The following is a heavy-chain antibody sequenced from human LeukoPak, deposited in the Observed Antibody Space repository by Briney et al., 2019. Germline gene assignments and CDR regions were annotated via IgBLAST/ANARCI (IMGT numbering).Heavy chain of an antibody. D-gene: IGHD3-16*01. CDR1: GFTFSRFS. V-gene: IGHV3-23*01. CDR2: ISGSDSTT. J-gene: IGHJ4*02. CDR3: AKSLGSRAYQSFDY. Sequence: GGSLRLSCAASGFTFSRFSMNWVRQAPGKGLEWVSGISGSDSTTYYTDSVRGRFTISRDNSKNTLYLQMNSLRAEDTAVYYCAKSLGSRAYQSFDYWGQGTLVTVSS.